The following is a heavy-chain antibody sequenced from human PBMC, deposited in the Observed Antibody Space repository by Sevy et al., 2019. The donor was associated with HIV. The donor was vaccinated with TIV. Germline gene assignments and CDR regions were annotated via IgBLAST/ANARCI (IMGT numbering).Heavy chain of an antibody. CDR2: IWSDGSNK. D-gene: IGHD1-7*01. V-gene: IGHV3-33*01. CDR3: AREERSGTRTSFDY. J-gene: IGHJ4*02. CDR1: GFTFSDYG. Sequence: GGSLRLSCAASGFTFSDYGMHWVRQAPGKELEWVAVIWSDGSNKYYGDSVKGRFTISRDSSKNTLFLQMNSLRVDDTAVYYCAREERSGTRTSFDYWGQGALVTVSS.